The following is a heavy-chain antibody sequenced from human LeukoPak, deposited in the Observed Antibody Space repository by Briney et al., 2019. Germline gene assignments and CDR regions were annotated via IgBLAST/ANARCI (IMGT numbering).Heavy chain of an antibody. D-gene: IGHD3-3*01. CDR3: ARASLPTYYDFWSGPSYYYGMDV. CDR2: ISAYNGST. CDR1: GYTFTSYG. J-gene: IGHJ6*02. V-gene: IGHV1-18*01. Sequence: ASVKVSCKASGYTFTSYGISWVRQAPGQGLEWMGWISAYNGSTNYAQKLQGRVTMTTDTSTSTAYMELRSLRSDDTAVYYCARASLPTYYDFWSGPSYYYGMDVWGQGTTVTVSS.